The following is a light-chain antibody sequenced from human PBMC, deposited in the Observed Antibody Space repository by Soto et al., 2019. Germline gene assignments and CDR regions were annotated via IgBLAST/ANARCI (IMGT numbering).Light chain of an antibody. Sequence: SELTHAASVTSSAREAIRITSTGTSSDVGGYNYVSWYQQHPGKAPKLMIYDVSNRPSGVSNRFSGSKSGNTASLTISGLQAEDEADYYCSSYTSSSTRVFGTGTKVTVL. CDR2: DVS. CDR3: SSYTSSSTRV. J-gene: IGLJ1*01. CDR1: SSDVGGYNY. V-gene: IGLV2-14*01.